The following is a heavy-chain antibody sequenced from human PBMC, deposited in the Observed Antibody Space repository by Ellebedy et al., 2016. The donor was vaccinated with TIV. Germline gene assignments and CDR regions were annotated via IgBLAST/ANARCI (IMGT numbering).Heavy chain of an antibody. V-gene: IGHV4-59*01. Sequence: GSLRLSCTVSGGSIGSYYWSWIRQPPGKGLEWIGYIYYSGSTNYNPSLKSRVTISVDTSKNQFSLKLSSVTAADTAVYYCAKSGSSSWPQVLYYFDYWGQGTLVTVSS. CDR1: GGSIGSYY. J-gene: IGHJ4*02. CDR3: AKSGSSSWPQVLYYFDY. CDR2: IYYSGST. D-gene: IGHD6-13*01.